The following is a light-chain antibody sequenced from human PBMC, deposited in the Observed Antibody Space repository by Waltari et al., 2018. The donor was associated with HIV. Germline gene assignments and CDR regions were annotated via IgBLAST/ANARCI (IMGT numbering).Light chain of an antibody. CDR1: TGSVISRHY. CDR3: VIYYGGSWV. CDR2: NTN. V-gene: IGLV7-43*01. J-gene: IGLJ3*02. Sequence: QTVVTQEPSLTVYPGGTVTLTCASSTGSVISRHYPIWFQHKPGQAPRARIYNTNIRHSWTPARFSGSLPGGKAALTLSGVQPEDEADYYCVIYYGGSWVFGGGTKLTVL.